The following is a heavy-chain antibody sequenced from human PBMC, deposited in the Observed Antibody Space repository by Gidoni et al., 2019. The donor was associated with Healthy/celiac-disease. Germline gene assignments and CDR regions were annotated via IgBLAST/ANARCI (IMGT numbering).Heavy chain of an antibody. CDR3: ARVLSITAFDI. Sequence: EVQLVESGGGLVQPGGSLRLSCAASGFTFSSYWMSWVRQAPGKGLEWVANIKQDGSEKYYVDAVKGRFTISRDNAKNSLYLKMNSLRAEDTAVYYCARVLSITAFDIWGQGTMVTVSS. J-gene: IGHJ3*02. V-gene: IGHV3-7*01. CDR2: IKQDGSEK. CDR1: GFTFSSYW. D-gene: IGHD3-10*01.